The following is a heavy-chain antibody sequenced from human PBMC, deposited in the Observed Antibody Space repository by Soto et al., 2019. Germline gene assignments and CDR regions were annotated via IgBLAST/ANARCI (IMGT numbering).Heavy chain of an antibody. CDR1: GFTFSSYG. V-gene: IGHV3-30*18. J-gene: IGHJ6*02. CDR2: ISYDGSNK. D-gene: IGHD1-7*01. Sequence: GGSLRLSCAASGFTFSSYGMHWVRQAPGKGLEWVAVISYDGSNKYYADSVKGRFTISRDNSKNTLYLQMNSLRAEDTAVYYSAKDRTHHWNYGGFYYYSGMDVWGQGTTVTVS. CDR3: AKDRTHHWNYGGFYYYSGMDV.